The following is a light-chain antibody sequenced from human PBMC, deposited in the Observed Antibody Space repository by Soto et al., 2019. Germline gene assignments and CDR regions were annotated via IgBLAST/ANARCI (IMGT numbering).Light chain of an antibody. J-gene: IGKJ1*01. CDR3: LQYSNGPRT. V-gene: IGKV1-17*01. Sequence: DIQMTQSPSFLAASVGDRLTITCWAIQAISNYLTGYQQKPGKXANXXIFGAKTLQSGVPSRFSGSGYGTEFTLTINSLQSEDFALYYCLQYSNGPRTFGQGTKVDI. CDR1: QAISNY. CDR2: GAK.